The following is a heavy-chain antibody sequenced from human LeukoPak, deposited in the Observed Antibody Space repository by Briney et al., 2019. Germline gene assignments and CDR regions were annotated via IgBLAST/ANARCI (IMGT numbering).Heavy chain of an antibody. V-gene: IGHV3-48*03. CDR3: ARDGGYSYGYFPDAFDI. Sequence: GGSLRLSCAASGFTFSSYEMNWVRQAPGKGLEWVSYISSSGSTIYYAASVKGRFTISRDNAKNSLYLQMNSLRAEDTAVYYCARDGGYSYGYFPDAFDIWGQGTMVTVSS. CDR1: GFTFSSYE. D-gene: IGHD5-18*01. CDR2: ISSSGSTI. J-gene: IGHJ3*02.